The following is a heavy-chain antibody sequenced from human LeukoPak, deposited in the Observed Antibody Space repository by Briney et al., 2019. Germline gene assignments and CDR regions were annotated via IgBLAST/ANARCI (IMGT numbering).Heavy chain of an antibody. V-gene: IGHV1-2*02. Sequence: ASVKVSCEASGGTFSSYAISWVRQAPGQGLEWMGWINPNSGDTNYSQKVQGRVTMTRDRSITTVYLELSRLRSDDAAVFYCARGSYDDAFDIWGQGTLVTVFS. J-gene: IGHJ3*02. D-gene: IGHD3-10*01. CDR3: ARGSYDDAFDI. CDR1: GGTFSSYA. CDR2: INPNSGDT.